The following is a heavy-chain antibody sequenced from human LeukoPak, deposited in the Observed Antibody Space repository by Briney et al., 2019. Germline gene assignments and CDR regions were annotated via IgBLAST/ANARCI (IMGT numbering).Heavy chain of an antibody. Sequence: PGGSLRLSCAASGFAFSNCWMHWVRQAPGKGLVWVSRINSDETSTTYADSVKGRFTISRDNAKNTLYLQMNSLRVEDTAVYYCVRDIYIRRDSWYDVRTFDNWGQGTLVTVSS. CDR2: INSDETST. D-gene: IGHD3-10*02. J-gene: IGHJ4*02. CDR1: GFAFSNCW. V-gene: IGHV3-74*01. CDR3: VRDIYIRRDSWYDVRTFDN.